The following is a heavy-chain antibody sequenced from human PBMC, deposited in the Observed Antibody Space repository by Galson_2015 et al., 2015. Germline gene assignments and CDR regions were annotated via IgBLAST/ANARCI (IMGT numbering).Heavy chain of an antibody. J-gene: IGHJ4*02. CDR2: IYSGGST. CDR1: GFTVSSNY. Sequence: SLRLSCAASGFTVSSNYMSWVRQAPGKGLEWVSVIYSGGSTYYADSVKGRFTISRDNSKNTVYLQMNSLRAEDTDVYYCASSRGGYTYGQFDYWGQGTLVTVSS. V-gene: IGHV3-53*01. D-gene: IGHD5-18*01. CDR3: ASSRGGYTYGQFDY.